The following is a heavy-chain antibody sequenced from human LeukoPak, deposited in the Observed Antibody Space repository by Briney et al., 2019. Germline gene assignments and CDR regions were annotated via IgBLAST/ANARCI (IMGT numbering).Heavy chain of an antibody. CDR3: ARDLELLRL. V-gene: IGHV3-23*01. D-gene: IGHD2-2*01. J-gene: IGHJ4*02. CDR1: GFAFQFFE. CDR2: ISKSGDSS. Sequence: GGSLRLSCAASGFAFQFFEMHWVRQAPGRGLEWVSGISKSGDSSNHADTVKGRLTISRDNSKNTLYLQLNSLRAEDTAVYYCARDLELLRLWGQGTLVTVSS.